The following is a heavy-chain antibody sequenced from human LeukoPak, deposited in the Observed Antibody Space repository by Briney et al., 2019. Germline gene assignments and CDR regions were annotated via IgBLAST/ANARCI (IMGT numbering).Heavy chain of an antibody. Sequence: GGSLRLSCAASVFTFSSYGMHWVRQAPGKGLEWVAVISYDGSNKYYADSVKGRFTISRDNSKNTLYLQMNSLRAEDTAVYYCAKDGSSEGIDYGHGLHFDYWGQGTLVTVSS. CDR1: VFTFSSYG. J-gene: IGHJ4*02. V-gene: IGHV3-30*18. D-gene: IGHD4-17*01. CDR2: ISYDGSNK. CDR3: AKDGSSEGIDYGHGLHFDY.